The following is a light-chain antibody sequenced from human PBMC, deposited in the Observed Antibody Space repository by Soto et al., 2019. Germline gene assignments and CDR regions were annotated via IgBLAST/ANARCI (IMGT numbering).Light chain of an antibody. Sequence: TMLTASHCTLAFSEWARAPLSCRASQSIGSYLAWYQHKLGQPPRLLIYDASNRATGIPVRFSGSGSGTDFTLTISSLEPEDFAVYYCQQRSTWPPFSFGPGTKVDIK. CDR3: QQRSTWPPFS. J-gene: IGKJ3*01. CDR2: DAS. V-gene: IGKV3-11*01. CDR1: QSIGSY.